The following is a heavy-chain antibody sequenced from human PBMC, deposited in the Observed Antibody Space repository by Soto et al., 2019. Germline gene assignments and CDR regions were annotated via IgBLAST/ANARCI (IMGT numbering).Heavy chain of an antibody. D-gene: IGHD1-26*01. Sequence: GGSLRPSCAASGLAFSNYAISWVRQAPGKGLEWVSTISASGYSAYYGGAVKGRFTTSRDNSKSTLYLQMNRLSADDTAVYDCAKGEQRWERFDHWGQGTQVTV. CDR2: ISASGYSA. V-gene: IGHV3-23*01. J-gene: IGHJ4*02. CDR1: GLAFSNYA. CDR3: AKGEQRWERFDH.